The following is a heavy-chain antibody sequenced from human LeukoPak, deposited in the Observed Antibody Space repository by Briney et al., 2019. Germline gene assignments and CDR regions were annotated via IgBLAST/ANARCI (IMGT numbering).Heavy chain of an antibody. D-gene: IGHD6-13*01. CDR3: AKAASSWYGELDY. CDR2: ISYDGSNK. Sequence: GGSLRLSCAASGFTFSSYGMHWVRQAPGKGLEWVAVISYDGSNKYYADSVKGRFTISRDNSKNTLYLQMNSLRAEDTAVYYCAKAASSWYGELDYWGQGTLVTVSS. CDR1: GFTFSSYG. J-gene: IGHJ4*02. V-gene: IGHV3-30*18.